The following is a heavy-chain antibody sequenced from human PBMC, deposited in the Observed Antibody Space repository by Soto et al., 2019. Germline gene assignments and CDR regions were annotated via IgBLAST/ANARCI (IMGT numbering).Heavy chain of an antibody. Sequence: PGGSLRLSCAASGLIFSNYWMHWVRQAPGKGLVWVSRISTDGSSTYYADSVKGRFTISRDNAKNTLYLQMNSLGAEDTAVYYCARDTDGLHCWGHGTLVTVSS. J-gene: IGHJ4*01. CDR2: ISTDGSST. CDR1: GLIFSNYW. CDR3: ARDTDGLHC. V-gene: IGHV3-74*01.